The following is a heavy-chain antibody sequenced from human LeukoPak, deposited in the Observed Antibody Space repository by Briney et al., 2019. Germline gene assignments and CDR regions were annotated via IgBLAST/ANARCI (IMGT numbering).Heavy chain of an antibody. Sequence: GGSLRLSCAASGFTFSSYAMSWVRQAPGKGLEWVSAISGSGGSTYYADSVKGRFTISRDNSKNTLYLQMNSLRAEDTAVYYCASQPPIGQLASPSVGYYWGQGTLVTVSS. V-gene: IGHV3-23*01. CDR3: ASQPPIGQLASPSVGYY. CDR2: ISGSGGST. CDR1: GFTFSSYA. D-gene: IGHD6-6*01. J-gene: IGHJ4*02.